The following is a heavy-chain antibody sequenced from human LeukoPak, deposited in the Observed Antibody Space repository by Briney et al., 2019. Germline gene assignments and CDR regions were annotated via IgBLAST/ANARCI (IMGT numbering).Heavy chain of an antibody. D-gene: IGHD2/OR15-2a*01. CDR2: INSDGSST. CDR1: GFTFSSYW. V-gene: IGHV3-74*01. Sequence: PGGSLRLSCAASGFTFSSYWMHWVRPAPGKGLVWVSRINSDGSSTSYADSVKGRFTISRDNAKNTLYLQMNSLRAEDTAVYYCARPVYGRWSLVYWGQGTLVTVSS. J-gene: IGHJ4*02. CDR3: ARPVYGRWSLVY.